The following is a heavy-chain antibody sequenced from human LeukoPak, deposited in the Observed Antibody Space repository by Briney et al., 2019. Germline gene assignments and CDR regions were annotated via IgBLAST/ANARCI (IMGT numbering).Heavy chain of an antibody. D-gene: IGHD2-2*01. CDR2: ISGSGGST. CDR3: AKGGVTVVPAASDYYGMDV. V-gene: IGHV3-23*01. J-gene: IGHJ6*02. Sequence: GGSLRLSCAASGFTFSSYAMSWVRQAPGKRLEWVSAISGSGGSTYYADSVKGRFTISRDNSKNTLYLQMNSLRAEDTAVYYCAKGGVTVVPAASDYYGMDVWGQGTTVTVSS. CDR1: GFTFSSYA.